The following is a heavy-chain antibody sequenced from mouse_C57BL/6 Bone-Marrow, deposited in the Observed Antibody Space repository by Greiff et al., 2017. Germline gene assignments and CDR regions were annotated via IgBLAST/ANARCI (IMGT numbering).Heavy chain of an antibody. D-gene: IGHD2-4*01. CDR3: TTCSYDYPFAY. CDR1: GFNIKDDY. Sequence: VQLKQSGAELVRPGASVKLSCTASGFNIKDDYMHWVKQRPEQGLAWIGWIDPENGDTEYASKFQGKATITADTASNTAYLQLSSLTSEDTAVYYCTTCSYDYPFAYWGQGTLVTVSA. V-gene: IGHV14-4*01. CDR2: IDPENGDT. J-gene: IGHJ3*01.